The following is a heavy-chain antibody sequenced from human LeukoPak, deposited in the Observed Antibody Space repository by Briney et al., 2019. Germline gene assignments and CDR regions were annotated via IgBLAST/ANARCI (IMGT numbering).Heavy chain of an antibody. V-gene: IGHV3-30*02. D-gene: IGHD1-26*01. CDR1: GFTFSNFG. CDR3: ARSLKRELLRTYFDY. CDR2: IRFDGTSE. J-gene: IGHJ4*02. Sequence: GGSLRLSCAASGFTFSNFGMRWVRQAPGKGLEWVAFIRFDGTSEFYADSVKARFTISRDNAKNSLYLQMNSLRAEDTAVYYCARSLKRELLRTYFDYWGQGTLVTVSS.